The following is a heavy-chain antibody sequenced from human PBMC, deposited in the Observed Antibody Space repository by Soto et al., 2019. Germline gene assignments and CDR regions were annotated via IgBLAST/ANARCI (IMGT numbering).Heavy chain of an antibody. CDR2: IYYSGST. CDR1: GGSISSSSYF. V-gene: IGHV4-39*01. Sequence: VQLVESGPGLVKPSETLSLTCSVSGGSISSSSYFWGWIRQPPGKGLEWIGSIYYSGSTYYNPSLKSRVTVSVDTSKNQFSLKLSSVTAADTAVYYWARHPSDFWFDPWGQGTLVTVSS. D-gene: IGHD2-21*02. CDR3: ARHPSDFWFDP. J-gene: IGHJ5*02.